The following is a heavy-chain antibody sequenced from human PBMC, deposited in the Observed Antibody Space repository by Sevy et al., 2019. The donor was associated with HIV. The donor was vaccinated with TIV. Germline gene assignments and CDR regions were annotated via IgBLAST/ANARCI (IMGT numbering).Heavy chain of an antibody. Sequence: GGSLRLSFAASGFTFSSYWMHWVRHAPGNGLVWVSRISSDGSSTSYADSVRGRFTISRDNAKNTLYLQMNSLRAEDTALYYCARDGRAARDFDYSGQGTMVTVSS. J-gene: IGHJ4*02. D-gene: IGHD6-6*01. CDR2: ISSDGSST. V-gene: IGHV3-74*01. CDR1: GFTFSSYW. CDR3: ARDGRAARDFDY.